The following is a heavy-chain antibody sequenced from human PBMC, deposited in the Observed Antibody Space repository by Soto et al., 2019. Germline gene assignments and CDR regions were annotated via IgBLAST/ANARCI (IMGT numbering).Heavy chain of an antibody. J-gene: IGHJ6*02. Sequence: GASVKVSCKASGYTFTSYYMHWVRQAPGQGLEWMGIINPSGGSTSYAQKFQGRVTMTRDTSTGTVYMELSSLRSEDTAVYYCARDFRIAARPDYYYYGMDVWGQGTTVTVSS. CDR2: INPSGGST. V-gene: IGHV1-46*01. D-gene: IGHD6-6*01. CDR3: ARDFRIAARPDYYYYGMDV. CDR1: GYTFTSYY.